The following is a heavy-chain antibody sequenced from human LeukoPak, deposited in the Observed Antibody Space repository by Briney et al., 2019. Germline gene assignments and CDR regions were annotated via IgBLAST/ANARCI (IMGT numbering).Heavy chain of an antibody. D-gene: IGHD2-15*01. V-gene: IGHV4-39*07. CDR1: GGSISSGGYY. CDR3: AIRYCSGGSCVMDV. J-gene: IGHJ6*02. Sequence: PSETLSLTCTVSGGSISSGGYYWSWIRQPPGKGLEWIGEINHSGSTNYNPSLKSRVTISVDTSKNQFSLKLSSVTAADTAVYYCAIRYCSGGSCVMDVWGQGTTVTVSS. CDR2: INHSGST.